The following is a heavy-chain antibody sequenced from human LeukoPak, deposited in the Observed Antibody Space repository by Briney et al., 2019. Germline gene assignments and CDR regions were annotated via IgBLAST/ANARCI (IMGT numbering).Heavy chain of an antibody. CDR3: AKSHAAVRAYYFDS. V-gene: IGHV3-53*04. J-gene: IGHJ4*02. D-gene: IGHD3-10*01. CDR1: RFTVSSNY. Sequence: GGSLRLSCTASRFTVSSNYRSWVRQAPGKGLEWISVIYSGGNTYYADSVKGRFTISRHNARNSLYLQMNSLKSEDTALYYCAKSHAAVRAYYFDSWGPGTLVTVSP. CDR2: IYSGGNT.